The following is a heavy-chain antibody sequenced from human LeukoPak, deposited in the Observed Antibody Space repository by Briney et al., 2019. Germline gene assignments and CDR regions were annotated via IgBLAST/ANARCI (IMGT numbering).Heavy chain of an antibody. Sequence: SETLSLTCTVSGGSISSSSYYWGWIRQPPGKGLEWIGSIHYSGSTNYNPSLKSRVTISRDTSNNFFSLRLRSVTAADTAVYFCARGRVSSSTWYSTYYYFFYMDFWGKGTTVTVSS. J-gene: IGHJ6*03. CDR3: ARGRVSSSTWYSTYYYFFYMDF. CDR1: GGSISSSSYY. CDR2: IHYSGST. D-gene: IGHD4-11*01. V-gene: IGHV4-39*07.